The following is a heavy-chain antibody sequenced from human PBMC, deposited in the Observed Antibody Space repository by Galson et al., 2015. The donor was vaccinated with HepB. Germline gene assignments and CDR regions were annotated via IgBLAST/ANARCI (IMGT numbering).Heavy chain of an antibody. CDR3: ARDRAHYYDTSSYSGAFDI. D-gene: IGHD3-22*01. J-gene: IGHJ3*02. Sequence: SVKVSCKASGDSFNTYAMNWLRQAPGQGLEWMGGIIPIFDTPIYAQRFQDRVTITADKSTSTVYIELSSLSFEDTAVYYCARDRAHYYDTSSYSGAFDIWGLGTMVTVSS. CDR2: IIPIFDTP. V-gene: IGHV1-69*06. CDR1: GDSFNTYA.